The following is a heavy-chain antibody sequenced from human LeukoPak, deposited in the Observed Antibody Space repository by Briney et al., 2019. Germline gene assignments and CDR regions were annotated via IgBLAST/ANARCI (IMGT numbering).Heavy chain of an antibody. D-gene: IGHD3-22*01. CDR1: GYTFTSYY. V-gene: IGHV1-46*01. J-gene: IGHJ4*02. Sequence: ASVKVSCKASGYTFTSYYMHWVRQAPGQGLERMGVINPSGGSTSYAQKFQGRVTMTRDTSTSTVYMELSSLRSEDTAVYYCARDPAGIDSSGYYSFFDYWGQGTLVTVSS. CDR2: INPSGGST. CDR3: ARDPAGIDSSGYYSFFDY.